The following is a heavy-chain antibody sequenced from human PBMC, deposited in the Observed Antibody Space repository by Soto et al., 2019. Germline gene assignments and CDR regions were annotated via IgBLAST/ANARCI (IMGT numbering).Heavy chain of an antibody. J-gene: IGHJ6*02. CDR1: GDTFKNCV. D-gene: IGHD3-10*01. CDR2: IIPLFRTT. Sequence: QVQVVQSGVEVRRPGSSVKVSCKASGDTFKNCVISWVRQAPVQGLEWLGGIIPLFRTTDFAKRFQGRLTISTDESTTTAYMELSRLRSEDTATYYCAAELGFGKLSVVWGQGTTVIVSS. V-gene: IGHV1-69*01. CDR3: AAELGFGKLSVV.